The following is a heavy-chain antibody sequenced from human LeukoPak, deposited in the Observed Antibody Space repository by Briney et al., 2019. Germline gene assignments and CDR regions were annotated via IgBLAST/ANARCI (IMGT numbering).Heavy chain of an antibody. V-gene: IGHV1-2*04. Sequence: ASVKVSCKASGYTFTGYYVHWVRQAPGQRLEWMGWINPNSGGTNYAQKFQGWVTMTRDTSISTAYMELSRLRSDDTAVYYCARDYRMVRGAIRYYYYGMDVWGQGTTVTVSS. CDR2: INPNSGGT. D-gene: IGHD3-10*01. J-gene: IGHJ6*02. CDR1: GYTFTGYY. CDR3: ARDYRMVRGAIRYYYYGMDV.